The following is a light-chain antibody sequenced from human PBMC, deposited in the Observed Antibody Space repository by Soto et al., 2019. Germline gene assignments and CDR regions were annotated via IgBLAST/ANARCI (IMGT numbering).Light chain of an antibody. CDR2: ANI. CDR1: SSNIGAGYD. Sequence: QSVLTQPPSVSVAPGQRVTISCTGSSSNIGAGYDVHWYQQRPGAAPKLLISANINRPSGVPDRFSGSKSGTSASLAITGLQADDEGDYYCQSYDSTLSARDVFGTGTKLTVL. V-gene: IGLV1-40*01. CDR3: QSYDSTLSARDV. J-gene: IGLJ1*01.